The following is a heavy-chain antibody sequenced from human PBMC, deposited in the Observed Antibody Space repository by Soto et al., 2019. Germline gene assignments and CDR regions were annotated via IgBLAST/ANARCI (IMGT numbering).Heavy chain of an antibody. Sequence: PGGSLRLSCAASGFTFSSHAMYWVRQAPGKGPEYVSAINNNGGDTHYANSVKGRFIISRDNSKNTLYLQMGSLRVEDMAVYFCARAPQYYYDSSGVDYWGQGTLVTVSS. J-gene: IGHJ4*02. CDR2: INNNGGDT. CDR1: GFTFSSHA. CDR3: ARAPQYYYDSSGVDY. D-gene: IGHD3-22*01. V-gene: IGHV3-64*01.